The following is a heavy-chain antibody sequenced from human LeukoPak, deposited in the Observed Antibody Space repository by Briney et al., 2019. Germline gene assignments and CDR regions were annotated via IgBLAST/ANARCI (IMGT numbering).Heavy chain of an antibody. Sequence: SGPTLVKPTQTLTLTCTFSGLSLSTSGVGVGWIRQPPGKALEWLALIYWDDDKRYSPSLKSRLTITKDTSKNQVVLTMTNMDPVDTATYYCAHRVRAVAASYNWFDPWGQGTLVTVSS. CDR2: IYWDDDK. CDR3: AHRVRAVAASYNWFDP. J-gene: IGHJ5*02. D-gene: IGHD6-19*01. V-gene: IGHV2-5*02. CDR1: GLSLSTSGVG.